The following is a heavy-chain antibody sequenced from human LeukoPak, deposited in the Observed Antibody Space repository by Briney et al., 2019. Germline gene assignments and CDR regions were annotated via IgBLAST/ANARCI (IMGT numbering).Heavy chain of an antibody. V-gene: IGHV3-7*01. CDR3: ARGGSSGWYHYYYYYGMDV. J-gene: IGHJ6*02. CDR2: IKQDGSEK. D-gene: IGHD6-19*01. Sequence: PGGSLRLSCVASGFTFTNAWMNWVRQAPGKGLEWVANIKQDGSEKYYVDSVKGRFTISRDNAKNSLYLQMNSLRAEDTAVYYCARGGSSGWYHYYYYYGMDVWGQGTTVTVSS. CDR1: GFTFTNAW.